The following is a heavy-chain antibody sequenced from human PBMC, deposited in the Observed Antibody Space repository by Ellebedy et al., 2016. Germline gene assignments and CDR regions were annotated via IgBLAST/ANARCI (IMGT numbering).Heavy chain of an antibody. CDR3: VRDVSLYTSSPSFDA. J-gene: IGHJ4*02. CDR2: VFYGGST. D-gene: IGHD2-2*01. Sequence: SETLSLXXTVSGGSVDTYYWTWMRQSPGKGLEWIGYVFYGGSTKYNPSLRRRVTISLDPAKNQFSLKLTSVAAADTAVYYCVRDVSLYTSSPSFDAWGQGTLVTVSS. V-gene: IGHV4-59*02. CDR1: GGSVDTYY.